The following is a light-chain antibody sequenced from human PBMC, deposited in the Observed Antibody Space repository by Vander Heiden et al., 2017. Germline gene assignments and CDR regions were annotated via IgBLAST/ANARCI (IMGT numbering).Light chain of an antibody. CDR1: SIEDKR. J-gene: IGLJ2*01. CDR2: DDT. V-gene: IGLV3-21*02. CDR3: QVWESNSDHLVV. Sequence: SYLLTQAPSVSVAPGQTARITCGGHSIEDKRVHGYQQKPGQAPVLVVYDDTDRPAGIPDRVSGSNSGNTATLTITRVEAGDEADFYCQVWESNSDHLVVFGGGTKLTVL.